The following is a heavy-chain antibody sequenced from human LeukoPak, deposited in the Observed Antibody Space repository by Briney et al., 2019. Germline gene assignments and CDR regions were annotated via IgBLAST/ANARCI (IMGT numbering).Heavy chain of an antibody. CDR3: ARALGVGFGQNAYYFDH. V-gene: IGHV1-2*06. CDR1: GYTLTDYY. CDR2: LNPNIGGT. D-gene: IGHD1-26*01. J-gene: IGHJ4*02. Sequence: ASVKVSCKVSGYTLTDYYIHWVRQAPGQGLEWMGRLNPNIGGTNYAQEFQGRVTMTRDTSTDTAYMHLSSLRSTDTAVYFCARALGVGFGQNAYYFDHWGQGTLVTVSS.